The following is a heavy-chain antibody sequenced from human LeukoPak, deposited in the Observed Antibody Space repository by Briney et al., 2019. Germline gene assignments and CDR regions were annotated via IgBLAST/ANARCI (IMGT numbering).Heavy chain of an antibody. D-gene: IGHD5-18*01. J-gene: IGHJ4*02. CDR2: IYYSGST. CDR3: ARQGQSYGYQDY. V-gene: IGHV4-39*01. Sequence: SSETLSLTCTVSGGSISSSSYYWGWIRQPPGKGLEWIGSIYYSGSTYYNPSLKSRVTISVDTSKNQFSLKLSSVTAADTAVYYCARQGQSYGYQDYWGQGTLVTVSS. CDR1: GGSISSSSYY.